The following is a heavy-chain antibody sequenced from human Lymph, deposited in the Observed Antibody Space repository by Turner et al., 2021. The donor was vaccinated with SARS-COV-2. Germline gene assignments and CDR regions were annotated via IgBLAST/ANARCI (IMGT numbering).Heavy chain of an antibody. D-gene: IGHD2-15*01. Sequence: GESGGGVVQPGGSLRLSCAASGFTFDDYAMHWVRQAPGKGLEWVSLISGDGGGTYYADSVKGRFTISRDNSKNSLSLQMNSLRAEDTALYYCAKDPGDCSGGSCYSRTYFDFWGQGTLVTVSA. CDR3: AKDPGDCSGGSCYSRTYFDF. V-gene: IGHV3-43*02. J-gene: IGHJ4*02. CDR1: GFTFDDYA. CDR2: ISGDGGGT.